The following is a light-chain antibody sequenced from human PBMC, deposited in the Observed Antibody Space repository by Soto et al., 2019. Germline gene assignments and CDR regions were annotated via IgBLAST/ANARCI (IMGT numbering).Light chain of an antibody. CDR3: CSYAGTYTFYV. J-gene: IGLJ1*01. CDR2: NVT. CDR1: SSDVGGYDY. V-gene: IGLV2-11*01. Sequence: QSVLTQPRSVSGSPGQSVTISCTGTSSDVGGYDYVSWNQQHPGKAPKIMIYNVTKRPSGVPDRFSGSRSGNTASQTISGLQAEVDADYYCCSYAGTYTFYVFGTG.